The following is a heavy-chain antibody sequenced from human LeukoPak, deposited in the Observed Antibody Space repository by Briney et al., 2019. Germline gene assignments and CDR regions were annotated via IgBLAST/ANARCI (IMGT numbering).Heavy chain of an antibody. J-gene: IGHJ4*02. D-gene: IGHD2-2*01. CDR1: GFAFSSYN. CDR2: ISSGSDTI. V-gene: IGHV3-48*01. Sequence: QPGGSLRLSCAASGFAFSSYNMNLVRQAPGKGLEWVSYISSGSDTIFYADSVKGRFTISRDNAKNSLYLQMNSLRAEDTAVYYCARPYCASTSCPTFEYWGQGTLVTVSS. CDR3: ARPYCASTSCPTFEY.